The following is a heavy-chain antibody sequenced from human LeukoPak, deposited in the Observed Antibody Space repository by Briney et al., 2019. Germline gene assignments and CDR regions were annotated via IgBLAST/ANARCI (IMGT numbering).Heavy chain of an antibody. V-gene: IGHV3-23*01. CDR1: GFTFSSYA. CDR3: AKKILSEWDLHDAFDI. CDR2: ISGSGGST. Sequence: PGGSLRLSCAASGFTFSSYAMSWVRQAPGKGLEWVSAISGSGGSTYYADSVKGRFTISRDNSKNTLYLQMNSLRAEDTAVYYCAKKILSEWDLHDAFDIWGQGTMVTVSS. J-gene: IGHJ3*02. D-gene: IGHD1-26*01.